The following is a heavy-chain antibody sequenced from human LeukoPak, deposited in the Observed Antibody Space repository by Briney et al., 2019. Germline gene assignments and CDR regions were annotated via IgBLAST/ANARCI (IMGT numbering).Heavy chain of an antibody. J-gene: IGHJ4*02. V-gene: IGHV1-2*02. D-gene: IGHD3-10*01. Sequence: ASVKVSCRASGYTFTGYYMHWVRQAPGQGLEWMGWINPNSGGTNYAQKFQGRVTMTRDASISTAYMELSRLRSDDTAVYYCARDRRARAYLDYWGQGTLVTVSS. CDR1: GYTFTGYY. CDR3: ARDRRARAYLDY. CDR2: INPNSGGT.